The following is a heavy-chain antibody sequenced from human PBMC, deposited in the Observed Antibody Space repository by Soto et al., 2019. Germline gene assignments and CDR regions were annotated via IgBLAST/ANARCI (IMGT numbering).Heavy chain of an antibody. J-gene: IGHJ6*02. CDR3: AKAGQAMVRFRVSDYYGMGV. D-gene: IGHD5-18*01. CDR2: ISYDGSNK. CDR1: GFTFSSYG. V-gene: IGHV3-30*18. Sequence: QVQLVESGGGVVQPGRSLRLSCAASGFTFSSYGMHWVRQAPGKGLEWVAVISYDGSNKYYADSVKGRFTISRDNSKNTLYLQMNSLRAEDTAVYYCAKAGQAMVRFRVSDYYGMGVWGQGTTVTVSS.